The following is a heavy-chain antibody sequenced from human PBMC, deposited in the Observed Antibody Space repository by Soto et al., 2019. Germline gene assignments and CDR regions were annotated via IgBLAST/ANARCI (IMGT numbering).Heavy chain of an antibody. CDR2: IYYSGST. CDR3: ARRHGATLDY. J-gene: IGHJ4*02. Sequence: ASETLSLTCTVSGGSISSYYWSWIRQPPGKGLEWIGYIYYSGSTNYNPSLKSRVTISVDTSKNQFSLKLSSVTAADTAVYYCARRHGATLDYRGQGTLVTVSS. CDR1: GGSISSYY. V-gene: IGHV4-59*08. D-gene: IGHD2-15*01.